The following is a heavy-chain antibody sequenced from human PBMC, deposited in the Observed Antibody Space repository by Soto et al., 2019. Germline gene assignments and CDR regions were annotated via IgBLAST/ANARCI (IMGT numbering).Heavy chain of an antibody. J-gene: IGHJ4*02. CDR3: ARGVATVVTSYFDY. CDR1: GGSFSGYY. D-gene: IGHD5-12*01. Sequence: SETLSLTCAVYGGSFSGYYWSWIRQPPGKGLEWIGEINHSGSTNYNPSLKSRVTISVDTSKNQFPLKLSSVTAADTAVYYCARGVATVVTSYFDYWGQGTLVTVSS. V-gene: IGHV4-34*01. CDR2: INHSGST.